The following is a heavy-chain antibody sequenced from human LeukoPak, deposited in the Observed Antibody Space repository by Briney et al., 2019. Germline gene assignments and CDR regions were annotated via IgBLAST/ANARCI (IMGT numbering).Heavy chain of an antibody. Sequence: GGSLRLSCSASGFTFSSYAMHWVRQAPGKGLEWVAVISYDGSNNYYADSVKGRFTVSRDNSKNTLYLQMNSLRAEDTAVYYCARTSCQLPYYYGLDVGGKGPRVTVSS. CDR3: ARTSCQLPYYYGLDV. D-gene: IGHD2-2*01. V-gene: IGHV3-30-3*01. CDR1: GFTFSSYA. CDR2: ISYDGSNN. J-gene: IGHJ6*04.